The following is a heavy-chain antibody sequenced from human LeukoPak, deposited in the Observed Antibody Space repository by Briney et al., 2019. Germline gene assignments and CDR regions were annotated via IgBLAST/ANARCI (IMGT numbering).Heavy chain of an antibody. D-gene: IGHD3-10*01. J-gene: IGHJ4*02. CDR1: GGSISSYY. Sequence: SETLSLTCTVSGGSISSYYWSWIRQPAGKGLEWIGRIYTGGSTNYNPSLKSRVTMSVDTSKNQFSLKLSSVTAADTAVYYCARGWFGELLYYFDYWGQGTLVTVSS. CDR3: ARGWFGELLYYFDY. CDR2: IYTGGST. V-gene: IGHV4-4*07.